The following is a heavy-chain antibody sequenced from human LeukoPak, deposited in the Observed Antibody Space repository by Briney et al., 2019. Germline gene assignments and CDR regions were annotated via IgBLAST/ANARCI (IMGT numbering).Heavy chain of an antibody. J-gene: IGHJ4*02. CDR3: AREDPQSAMVGDY. CDR1: GFTFSSYS. V-gene: IGHV3-21*01. CDR2: ISSSSYI. Sequence: GGSLRLSCAASGFTFSSYSMNWVRQAPGKGLEWVSSISSSSYIYYADSVKGRFTISRDNAKNSLYLQMNSLRAEDTAVYYCAREDPQSAMVGDYWGQGTLVTVSS. D-gene: IGHD5-18*01.